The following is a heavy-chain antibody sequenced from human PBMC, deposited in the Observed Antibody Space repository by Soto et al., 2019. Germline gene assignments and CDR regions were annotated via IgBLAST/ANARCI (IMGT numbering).Heavy chain of an antibody. CDR1: GYTFTSYG. Sequence: GASVKVSCKASGYTFTSYGISWVRQAPEQGLEWMGWISAYNGNTNYPQKLQGRVTMTTDTSTSTAYMELRSLRSDDTAVYYCARKKYYYDTSGYFMPDYWGQGTQVTVSS. J-gene: IGHJ4*02. CDR2: ISAYNGNT. D-gene: IGHD3-22*01. CDR3: ARKKYYYDTSGYFMPDY. V-gene: IGHV1-18*04.